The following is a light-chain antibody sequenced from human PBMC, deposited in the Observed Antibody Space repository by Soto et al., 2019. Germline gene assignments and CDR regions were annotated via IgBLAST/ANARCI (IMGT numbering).Light chain of an antibody. J-gene: IGLJ1*01. CDR1: SSDVGAYNY. Sequence: QSVLTQPASVSGSPGQSITISCTGTSSDVGAYNYVSWYQQHPGKAPKLMIYEVNSRPSGVSNRFSGSKSGITASLTIPGLQAEDEGDYYCSSYASTSTAVFGTGTKVTVL. CDR2: EVN. CDR3: SSYASTSTAV. V-gene: IGLV2-14*01.